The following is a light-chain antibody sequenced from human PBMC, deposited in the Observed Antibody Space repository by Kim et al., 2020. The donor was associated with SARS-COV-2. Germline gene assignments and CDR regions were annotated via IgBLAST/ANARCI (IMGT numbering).Light chain of an antibody. V-gene: IGKV3-15*01. CDR3: HEYHSWPPYT. CDR2: GAS. Sequence: EIVMTQSPATLSVSPGERATLSCTASQSVSSNLAWYQQKPGQAPRLLIYGASTRATGIPARFSGSGSGTEFTLTISSLQSEDFAVYYCHEYHSWPPYTFGQGTKLEIK. J-gene: IGKJ2*01. CDR1: QSVSSN.